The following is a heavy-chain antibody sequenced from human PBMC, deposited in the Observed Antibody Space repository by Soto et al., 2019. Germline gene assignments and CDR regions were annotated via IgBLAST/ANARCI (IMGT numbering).Heavy chain of an antibody. CDR2: IYYSGST. CDR3: ARGTYSSSPADDAFDI. J-gene: IGHJ3*02. CDR1: GGSISSYY. V-gene: IGHV4-59*01. D-gene: IGHD6-13*01. Sequence: SETLSLTCTVSGGSISSYYWSWIRQPPGKGLEWIGYIYYSGSTNYNPSLKSRVTISVDTSKNQFSLKLSSVTAADTAVYYCARGTYSSSPADDAFDIWGQGTMVTVSS.